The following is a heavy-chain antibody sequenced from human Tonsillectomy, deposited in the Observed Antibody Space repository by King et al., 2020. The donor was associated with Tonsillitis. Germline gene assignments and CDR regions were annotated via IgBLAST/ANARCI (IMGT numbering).Heavy chain of an antibody. CDR2: IYYSGST. Sequence: VQLQESGPGLVKPSETLSLTCTVSGVSISTYFWSCIRQPPGKGLEWIGYIYYSGSTNYNPSLKSRVTISVDTSKNQFSLKLNSVTAADTAVYYCARAYYGSGSYYSHWGQGTLVTVSS. D-gene: IGHD3-10*01. CDR3: ARAYYGSGSYYSH. V-gene: IGHV4-59*01. J-gene: IGHJ4*02. CDR1: GVSISTYF.